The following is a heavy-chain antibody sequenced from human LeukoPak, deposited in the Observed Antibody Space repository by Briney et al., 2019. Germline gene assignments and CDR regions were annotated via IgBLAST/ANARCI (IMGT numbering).Heavy chain of an antibody. CDR2: MNPDSGDT. Sequence: ASVKVSCTASGYTFSMYEVNWVRQAPGQGLELMGWMNPDSGDTVYTQKFLDRVTMTRNTSTSTAYMELRDLRSEDTAIYYCARPRSSWYSDSFDIWGQGTVVTVSS. D-gene: IGHD6-13*01. CDR1: GYTFSMYE. J-gene: IGHJ3*02. V-gene: IGHV1-8*01. CDR3: ARPRSSWYSDSFDI.